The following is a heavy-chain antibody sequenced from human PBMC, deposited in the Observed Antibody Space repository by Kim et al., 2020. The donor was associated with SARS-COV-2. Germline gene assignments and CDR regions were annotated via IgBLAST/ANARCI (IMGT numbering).Heavy chain of an antibody. Sequence: GGSLRLSCAASGFTFSSYGMHWVRQAPGKGLEWVAVISYDGSNKYYADSVKGRFTISRDNSKNTLYLQMNSLRAEDTAVYYCAKDPEALYYYDSSGPFDYWGQGTLVTVSS. CDR3: AKDPEALYYYDSSGPFDY. D-gene: IGHD3-22*01. V-gene: IGHV3-30*18. J-gene: IGHJ4*02. CDR1: GFTFSSYG. CDR2: ISYDGSNK.